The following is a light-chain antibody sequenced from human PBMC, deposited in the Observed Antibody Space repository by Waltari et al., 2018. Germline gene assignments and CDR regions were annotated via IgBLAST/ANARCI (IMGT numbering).Light chain of an antibody. Sequence: EIVMTQSPATLSVSPGERATLSCRASQSVSSNLAWYQQKPGQAPRLLIYGASTRATGSPGRFSGSGSGTEFTLTISSMQSEDFAVYHCQQYNNWPLTFGGGTKVEIK. CDR2: GAS. J-gene: IGKJ4*01. V-gene: IGKV3-15*01. CDR3: QQYNNWPLT. CDR1: QSVSSN.